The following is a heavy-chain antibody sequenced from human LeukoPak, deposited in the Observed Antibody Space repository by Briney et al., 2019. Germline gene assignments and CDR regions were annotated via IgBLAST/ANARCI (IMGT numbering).Heavy chain of an antibody. J-gene: IGHJ4*02. D-gene: IGHD1-1*01. CDR1: GYTFTGYY. Sequence: ASVKVPCKASGYTFTGYYMHWVRQAPGQGLEWMGWINPNSGGTNYAQKFQGRVTMTRDTSISTAYMELSRLRSDDTAVYYCAREPRRAAGTTFYPHYWGQGTLVTVSS. CDR2: INPNSGGT. CDR3: AREPRRAAGTTFYPHY. V-gene: IGHV1-2*02.